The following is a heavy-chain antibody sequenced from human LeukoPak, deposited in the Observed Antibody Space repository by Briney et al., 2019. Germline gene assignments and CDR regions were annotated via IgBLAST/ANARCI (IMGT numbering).Heavy chain of an antibody. J-gene: IGHJ6*02. V-gene: IGHV4-59*01. Sequence: SETLSLTCTVSGGSISSYYWSWIRQPPGKGLEWIGYIYYSGSTNYNPSLKSRVTISVDTSKNQFSLKLSSVTAADTAVYYCARVAAAAYTVSGMDVWGQGTTVTVSS. CDR3: ARVAAAAYTVSGMDV. D-gene: IGHD6-13*01. CDR2: IYYSGST. CDR1: GGSISSYY.